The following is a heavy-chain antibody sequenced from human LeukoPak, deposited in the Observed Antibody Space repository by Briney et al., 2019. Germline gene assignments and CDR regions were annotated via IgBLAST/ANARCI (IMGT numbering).Heavy chain of an antibody. CDR2: IWYDGSNK. Sequence: PGRSLRLSCAASGFTFSNYGIHWVRQAPGKGLEWVALIWYDGSNKFYADSVKGRLTISRDNSKNTLYLQMNSLRAEDTAVYYCARWRAGIAVAVDYWGQGTLVTVSS. V-gene: IGHV3-33*01. J-gene: IGHJ4*02. CDR1: GFTFSNYG. D-gene: IGHD6-19*01. CDR3: ARWRAGIAVAVDY.